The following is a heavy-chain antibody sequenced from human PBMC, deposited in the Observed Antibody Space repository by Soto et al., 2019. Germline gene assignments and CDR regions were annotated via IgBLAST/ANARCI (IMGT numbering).Heavy chain of an antibody. V-gene: IGHV4-61*01. Sequence: QVQLQESGPGLVKPSETLSLTCTVSGGSVSSGSYYWSWIRQPPGKGLEWIGYIYYSGSTNYNPSLNSRVTISVDTPKNQFSLKLSSVTAADTAVYYCASEDSSGWYDYWGQGTLVTVSS. D-gene: IGHD6-19*01. J-gene: IGHJ4*02. CDR1: GGSVSSGSYY. CDR3: ASEDSSGWYDY. CDR2: IYYSGST.